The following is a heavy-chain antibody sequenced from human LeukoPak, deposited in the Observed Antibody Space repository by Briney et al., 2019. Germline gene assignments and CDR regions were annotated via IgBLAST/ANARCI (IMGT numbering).Heavy chain of an antibody. V-gene: IGHV1-18*01. CDR3: ARDSVSYPNWFDP. Sequence: ASVKVSCTASGYTFTSYGISWVRQAPGQGLEWMGWISAYNGNTNYAQKLQGRVTMTTDTSTSTAHMELRSLRSDDTAVYYCARDSVSYPNWFDPGAREPWSPSPQ. D-gene: IGHD1-26*01. CDR2: ISAYNGNT. CDR1: GYTFTSYG. J-gene: IGHJ5*02.